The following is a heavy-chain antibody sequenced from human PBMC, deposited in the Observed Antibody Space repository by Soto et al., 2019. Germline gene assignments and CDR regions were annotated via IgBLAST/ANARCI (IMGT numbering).Heavy chain of an antibody. V-gene: IGHV3-30-3*01. CDR2: ISYDGSNK. J-gene: IGHJ4*02. CDR1: GFTFSSYA. D-gene: IGHD3-22*01. CDR3: ERDSSGYYTAGFDY. Sequence: GGSLRLSCAASGFTFSSYAMHWVRQAPGKGLEWVAVISYDGSNKYYADSVKGRFTISRDNSKNTLYLQMNSLRAEDTAVYYCERDSSGYYTAGFDYWGQGTLATVSS.